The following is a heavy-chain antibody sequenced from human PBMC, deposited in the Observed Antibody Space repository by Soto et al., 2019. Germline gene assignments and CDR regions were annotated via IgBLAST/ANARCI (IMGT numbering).Heavy chain of an antibody. CDR3: AREFRYLPY. CDR2: IYYSGST. Sequence: SETLSLTCTVSGGSISSYYWSWIRQPPGKGLEWIGSIYYSGSTTYNRSLKSRVNISVDTSKNQFSLRRGSVTAADTAVYNCAREFRYLPYWGQGTQVTVSS. J-gene: IGHJ4*02. D-gene: IGHD2-21*01. V-gene: IGHV4-59*01. CDR1: GGSISSYY.